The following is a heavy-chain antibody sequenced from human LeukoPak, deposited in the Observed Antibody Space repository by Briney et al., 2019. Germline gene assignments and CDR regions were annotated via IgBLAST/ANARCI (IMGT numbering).Heavy chain of an antibody. V-gene: IGHV3-11*01. J-gene: IGHJ4*02. Sequence: GGSLRLSCAASGFTFSDYYMSWIRQAPGKGLEWVSYISSSGSTIYYADSVKGRFTISRDNAKNSLYLQMNSLRAEDTAVYYCARSIVRATLYFDYWGQGTLVTVSS. CDR2: ISSSGSTI. CDR3: ARSIVRATLYFDY. D-gene: IGHD1-26*01. CDR1: GFTFSDYY.